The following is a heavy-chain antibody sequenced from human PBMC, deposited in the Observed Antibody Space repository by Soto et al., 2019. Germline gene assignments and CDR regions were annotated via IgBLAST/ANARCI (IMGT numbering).Heavy chain of an antibody. CDR2: IYYSGST. D-gene: IGHD2-2*01. J-gene: IGHJ4*02. Sequence: QVQLQESGPGLVKPSETLSLTCTVSGGSISSYYWSWIRQPPGKGLEWIGYIYYSGSTNYNPSLKSRVTLPVDTCKNQFSLQLSSVTAADTAVDYCARPRYCSSPRCCYFDYWGQGTLVTVSS. CDR3: ARPRYCSSPRCCYFDY. CDR1: GGSISSYY. V-gene: IGHV4-59*08.